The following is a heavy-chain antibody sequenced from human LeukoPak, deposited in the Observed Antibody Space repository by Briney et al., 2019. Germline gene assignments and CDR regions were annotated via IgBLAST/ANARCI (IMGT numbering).Heavy chain of an antibody. J-gene: IGHJ4*02. V-gene: IGHV4-59*08. CDR1: GCSISSYY. CDR2: IYYSGST. D-gene: IGHD4-23*01. Sequence: SETLSLTCTVSGCSISSYYWSWIRQPPGKGLEWIGYIYYSGSTNYNPSLKSRVTISVDTSKNQFSLKLSSVTAADTAVYYCARQSGNSPHYFDYWGQGTLVTVSS. CDR3: ARQSGNSPHYFDY.